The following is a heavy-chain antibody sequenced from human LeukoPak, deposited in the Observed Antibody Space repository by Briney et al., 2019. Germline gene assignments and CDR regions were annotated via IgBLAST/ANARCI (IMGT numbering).Heavy chain of an antibody. Sequence: ASVKVSCTASGYTFTSYDINWVRQATGQGLEWMGWMNPNSGNTGYAQKFQGRVTMTRNTSISTAYMELSSLRSEDTAVYYCARYPATGDAFDIWGQGTMVTVSS. CDR2: MNPNSGNT. D-gene: IGHD5-12*01. CDR3: ARYPATGDAFDI. J-gene: IGHJ3*02. CDR1: GYTFTSYD. V-gene: IGHV1-8*01.